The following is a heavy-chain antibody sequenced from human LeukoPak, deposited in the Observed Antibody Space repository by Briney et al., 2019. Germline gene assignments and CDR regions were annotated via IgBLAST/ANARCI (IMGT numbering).Heavy chain of an antibody. CDR2: IYPGDSDT. J-gene: IGHJ4*02. Sequence: PGEALKISCKGSGYTFTSQWIGWVRQMPGKGLEGMGIIYPGDSDTRYSPSFQGQVTISADKSISTAYLQWSNLKASDTAMYYCARRGAERKCSGGSCYYDYWGQGTLVTVSS. CDR1: GYTFTSQW. CDR3: ARRGAERKCSGGSCYYDY. V-gene: IGHV5-51*01. D-gene: IGHD2-15*01.